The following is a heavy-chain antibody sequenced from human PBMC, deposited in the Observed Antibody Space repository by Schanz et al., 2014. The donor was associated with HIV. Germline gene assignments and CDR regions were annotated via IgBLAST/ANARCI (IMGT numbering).Heavy chain of an antibody. J-gene: IGHJ4*02. CDR2: INPKSAST. CDR3: ARDQNVISMVRGVMGGVDY. Sequence: QVQLGQSGAEVKKPGASVKVSCTTSKYTVVDYNIHWVRQAPGHRLEWLGWINPKSASTHYAQTFEGRVTMTRGTSIITAYMELRRLRSDDTAVYYCARDQNVISMVRGVMGGVDYWGQGTLVTVSS. CDR1: KYTVVDYN. D-gene: IGHD3-10*01. V-gene: IGHV1-2*02.